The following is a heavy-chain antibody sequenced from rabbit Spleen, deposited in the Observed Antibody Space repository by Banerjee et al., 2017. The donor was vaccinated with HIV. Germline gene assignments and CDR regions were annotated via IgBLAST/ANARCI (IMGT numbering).Heavy chain of an antibody. J-gene: IGHJ6*01. D-gene: IGHD1-1*01. Sequence: EQLEESGGGLVKPEASLTLTCKASGFSFNSGYDMCWVRQAPGKGLEWIACIYAGSSGDTYSATWAKGRFTISKTSPTTVTLQLTSLTAADTATYFCARDTSTSFSTYGMDLWGPGTLVTVS. CDR2: IYAGSSGDT. CDR3: ARDTSTSFSTYGMDL. V-gene: IGHV1S45*01. CDR1: GFSFNSGYD.